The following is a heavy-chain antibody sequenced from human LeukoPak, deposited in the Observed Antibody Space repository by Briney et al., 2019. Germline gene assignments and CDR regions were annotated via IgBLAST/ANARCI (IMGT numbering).Heavy chain of an antibody. J-gene: IGHJ4*02. CDR2: IIPNFGTA. V-gene: IGHV1-69*05. CDR3: ARDPRYSYANAH. CDR1: GGTFSSYA. D-gene: IGHD5-18*01. Sequence: SVKVSCKASGGTFSSYAISWVRQAPGQGLEWMGRIIPNFGTANYAQKFQGRVTITTDESTSTAYMELSSLRSEDTAVYYCARDPRYSYANAHWGQGTLVTVSS.